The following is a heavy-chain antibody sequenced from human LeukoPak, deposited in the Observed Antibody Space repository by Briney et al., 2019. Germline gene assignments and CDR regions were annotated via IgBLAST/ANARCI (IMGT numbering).Heavy chain of an antibody. D-gene: IGHD6-19*01. CDR1: GGSFSGYY. Sequence: SETLSLTCAVYGGSFSGYYWSWIRQPPGKGLEWIGEINHSGSTNYNPSLKSRVTISVDTSKNQFSLKLSSVTAADTAVYYCARARIAVAGRGCFDYWGQGTLVTVSS. CDR2: INHSGST. CDR3: ARARIAVAGRGCFDY. J-gene: IGHJ4*02. V-gene: IGHV4-34*01.